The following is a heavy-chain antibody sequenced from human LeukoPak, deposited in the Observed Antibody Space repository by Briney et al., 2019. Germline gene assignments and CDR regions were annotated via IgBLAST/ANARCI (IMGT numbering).Heavy chain of an antibody. CDR2: IYYSGST. CDR1: GGSISSYY. V-gene: IGHV4-59*01. Sequence: SETLSLTCTVSGGSISSYYWSWIRQPPGKGLEWIGYIYYSGSTNYNPSLKSRVTISVDTSKNQFSPKLSSVTAADTAVYYCAAVDTAMAFDYWGQGTLVTVSS. CDR3: AAVDTAMAFDY. D-gene: IGHD5-18*01. J-gene: IGHJ4*02.